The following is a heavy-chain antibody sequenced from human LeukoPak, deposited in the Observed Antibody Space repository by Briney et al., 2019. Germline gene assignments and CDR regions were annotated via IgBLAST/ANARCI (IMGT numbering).Heavy chain of an antibody. J-gene: IGHJ5*02. V-gene: IGHV1-46*01. CDR3: ARDPGEIAAAGTSGWFDP. D-gene: IGHD6-13*01. Sequence: ASVKVSCKASGYTFTSYYMHWMRQAPGQGLEWMGIINPSGGSTSYAQKFQGRVTMTRDTSTSTVYMELSSLRSEDTAVYYCARDPGEIAAAGTSGWFDPWGQGTLVTVSS. CDR1: GYTFTSYY. CDR2: INPSGGST.